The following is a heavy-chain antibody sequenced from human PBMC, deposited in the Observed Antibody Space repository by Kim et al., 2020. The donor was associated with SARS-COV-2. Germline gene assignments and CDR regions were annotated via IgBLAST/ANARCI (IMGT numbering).Heavy chain of an antibody. Sequence: SETLSLTCTVSGGSISSSSYYWGWIRQPPGKGLEWIGSIYYSGSTYYNPSLKSRVTISVDTSKNQFSLKLSSVTAADTAVYYCARHWGPGVLWFGELFPFFAYWGQGTLFTVSS. CDR3: ARHWGPGVLWFGELFPFFAY. J-gene: IGHJ4*02. CDR1: GGSISSSSYY. V-gene: IGHV4-39*01. D-gene: IGHD3-10*01. CDR2: IYYSGST.